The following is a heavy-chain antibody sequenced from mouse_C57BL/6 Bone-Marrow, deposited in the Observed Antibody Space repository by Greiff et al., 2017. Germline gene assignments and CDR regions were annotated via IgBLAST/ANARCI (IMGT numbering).Heavy chain of an antibody. V-gene: IGHV5-6*01. J-gene: IGHJ2*01. Sequence: EVHLVESGGDLVKPGGSLKLSCAASGFTFSSYGMSWVRQTPDKRLAWVATISSGGSYTYYPDSVKGRFPISRDNANNTLYLQMSSLKSDDTAMYYCAIQWDGYYVGYWGQGTTLTVSS. D-gene: IGHD2-3*01. CDR1: GFTFSSYG. CDR2: ISSGGSYT. CDR3: AIQWDGYYVGY.